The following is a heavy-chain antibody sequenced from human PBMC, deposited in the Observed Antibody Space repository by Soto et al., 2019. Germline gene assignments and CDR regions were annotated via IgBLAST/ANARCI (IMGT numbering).Heavy chain of an antibody. J-gene: IGHJ5*02. Sequence: PGGSLRLSCTSSGLNFITYAMSWVRQAPGKGLEWVSAISGSGGSTYYADSVKGRFTISRDNSKNTLYLQMNSLRAEDTAVYYCARLYGRSFEPSWGQGTLVTVSS. V-gene: IGHV3-23*01. CDR3: ARLYGRSFEPS. D-gene: IGHD3-3*02. CDR2: ISGSGGST. CDR1: GLNFITYA.